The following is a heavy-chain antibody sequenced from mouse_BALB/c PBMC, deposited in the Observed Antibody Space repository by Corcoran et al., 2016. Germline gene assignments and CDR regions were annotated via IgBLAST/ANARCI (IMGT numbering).Heavy chain of an antibody. CDR1: GFSLSTSGMG. CDR2: IYWDDDK. J-gene: IGHJ2*01. D-gene: IGHD1-2*01. V-gene: IGHV8-12*01. Sequence: SFPWILQPSQTLSLTCSFSGFSLSTSGMGVSWIRQPSGKGLEWLAHIYWDDDKRYNPSLKSRLTIAKDTSSNQVFLKITSVDTADTATYYCARRAPFDTTASFDYWGQGTTLTVSS. CDR3: ARRAPFDTTASFDY.